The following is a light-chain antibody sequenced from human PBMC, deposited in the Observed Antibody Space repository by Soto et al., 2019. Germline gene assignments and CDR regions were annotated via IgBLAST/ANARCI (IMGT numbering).Light chain of an antibody. CDR1: PAIASF. CDR3: QQLNGSPWT. J-gene: IGKJ1*01. Sequence: IQLTQSPSSLSASVGDRVTITCRASPAIASFLAWYQQKPGTAPKLLIYGESTLQSGVPSRFSGSRSGTDYTLTIDSLQPEDFATYYCQQLNGSPWTFGQGTKVEIK. V-gene: IGKV1-9*01. CDR2: GES.